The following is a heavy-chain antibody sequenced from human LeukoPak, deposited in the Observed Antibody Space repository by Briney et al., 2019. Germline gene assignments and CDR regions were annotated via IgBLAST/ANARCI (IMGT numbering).Heavy chain of an antibody. J-gene: IGHJ4*02. CDR2: INPNSGGT. Sequence: ASVKVSCKASGYTFTGYYMHWVRQAPGQGLEWMGWINPNSGGTNYAQKFQGRVTMTRDTSISTAYMELSRLRSDDTAVYYCARLIADSSGWSLYYFDYWGQGTLVTVSS. CDR3: ARLIADSSGWSLYYFDY. CDR1: GYTFTGYY. D-gene: IGHD6-19*01. V-gene: IGHV1-2*02.